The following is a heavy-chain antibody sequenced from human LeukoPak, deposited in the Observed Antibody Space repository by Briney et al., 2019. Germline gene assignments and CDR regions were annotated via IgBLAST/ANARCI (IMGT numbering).Heavy chain of an antibody. CDR2: ISGSGGST. J-gene: IGHJ5*01. Sequence: GGSLRLSCAASGFTFSSYAMSWVRQAPGKGLEWVSAISGSGGSTYYADSVKGRFTISRDNSKNTLYLQMNSLRAEDTALYYCARIGHDLYRTFDSWGHGTLITVSS. V-gene: IGHV3-23*01. D-gene: IGHD1-14*01. CDR1: GFTFSSYA. CDR3: ARIGHDLYRTFDS.